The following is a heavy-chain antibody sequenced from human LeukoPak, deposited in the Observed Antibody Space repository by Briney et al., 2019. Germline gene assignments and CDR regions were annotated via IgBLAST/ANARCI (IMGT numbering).Heavy chain of an antibody. Sequence: PSETLSLTCAVYGGSFSGYYWSWIRQPPGKGLEWIGEINHSGSTNYNPSLKSRVTISVDTSKNQFSLKLSSVTAADTAVYYCARARGAPFDYWGQGTLVTVSS. CDR2: INHSGST. J-gene: IGHJ4*02. CDR1: GGSFSGYY. CDR3: ARARGAPFDY. V-gene: IGHV4-34*01. D-gene: IGHD3-10*01.